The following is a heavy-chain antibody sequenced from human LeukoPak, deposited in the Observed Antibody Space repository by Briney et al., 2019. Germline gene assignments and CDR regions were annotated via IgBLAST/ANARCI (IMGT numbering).Heavy chain of an antibody. Sequence: PSETLSLTCAVSGGSISSSNWWSWVRQPPGKGLEWIGETYHSGSTNYNPSLKSRVTISVDKSKNQFSLKLSSVTAADTAVYYCARRQLIGGTYWYFDLWGRGTLVTVSS. CDR3: ARRQLIGGTYWYFDL. CDR2: TYHSGST. V-gene: IGHV4-4*02. CDR1: GGSISSSNW. D-gene: IGHD3-22*01. J-gene: IGHJ2*01.